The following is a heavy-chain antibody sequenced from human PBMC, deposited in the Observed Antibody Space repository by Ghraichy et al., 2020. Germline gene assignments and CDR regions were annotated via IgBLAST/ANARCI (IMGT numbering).Heavy chain of an antibody. J-gene: IGHJ3*02. V-gene: IGHV4-4*07. CDR3: ARASYYYDSSDSRAEAFDI. D-gene: IGHD3-22*01. CDR1: GGSISSYY. Sequence: ESLNISCTVSGGSISSYYWSWIRQSAGKGLEWIVRVYTSGTTNYNPSLKSRVIMSVSLSKNQFSLRLSSVTAADTAVYYCARASYYYDSSDSRAEAFDIWGQGTTITVSS. CDR2: VYTSGTT.